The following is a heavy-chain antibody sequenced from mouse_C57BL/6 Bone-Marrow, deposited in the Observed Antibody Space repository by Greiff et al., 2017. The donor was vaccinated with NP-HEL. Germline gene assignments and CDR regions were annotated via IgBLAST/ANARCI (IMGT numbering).Heavy chain of an antibody. CDR2: IDPNSGGT. V-gene: IGHV1-72*01. CDR1: GYTFTSYW. Sequence: QVQLQQPGAELVKPGASVKLSCKASGYTFTSYWMHWVKQRPGRGLEWIGRIDPNSGGTKYNEKFKSKATLTVDKPSSTADMQLSSLTSEDSAVYYCARQVTTVVDPYYYAMDYWGQGTSVTVSS. J-gene: IGHJ4*01. D-gene: IGHD1-1*01. CDR3: ARQVTTVVDPYYYAMDY.